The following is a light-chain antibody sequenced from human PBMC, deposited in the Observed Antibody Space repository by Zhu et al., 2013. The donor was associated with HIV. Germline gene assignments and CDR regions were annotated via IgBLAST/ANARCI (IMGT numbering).Light chain of an antibody. CDR1: QSVNSAY. Sequence: EIVLTQSPGTLSLSPGDRVTLSCRASQSVNSAYLAWYQQRPGQAPRLLIFGASSRASGIPDRFSGSGSGTDFTLTISRLEPEDFAVYYCQQYGSSPLTFGG. CDR2: GAS. CDR3: QQYGSSPLT. V-gene: IGKV3-20*01. J-gene: IGKJ4*01.